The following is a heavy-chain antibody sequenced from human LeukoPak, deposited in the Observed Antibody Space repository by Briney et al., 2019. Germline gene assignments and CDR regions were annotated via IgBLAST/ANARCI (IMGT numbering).Heavy chain of an antibody. CDR3: ARDLYGYYAMDV. CDR1: GFTFSSHA. CDR2: VGGSGGNT. V-gene: IGHV3-23*01. D-gene: IGHD4-17*01. Sequence: GGSLRLSCVASGFTFSSHAMNWVRQAPGKGLQWVSGVGGSGGNTYYADSVKGWFTISRDNSKNTLYLQMNTLRVEDMAVYYCARDLYGYYAMDVWGQGTTVT. J-gene: IGHJ6*02.